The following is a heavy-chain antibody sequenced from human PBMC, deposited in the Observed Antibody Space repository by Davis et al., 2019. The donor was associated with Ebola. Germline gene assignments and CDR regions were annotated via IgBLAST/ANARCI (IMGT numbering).Heavy chain of an antibody. CDR1: GGSISSYY. D-gene: IGHD3-22*01. Sequence: MPSETLSLTCTVSGGSISSYYWSWIRQPPGKGLEWIGYIYYSGSTNYNPSLKSRVTISVDTSKNQFSLKLSSVTAADTAVYYCAKNLYYDSSGPNFDYWGQGTLVTVSS. CDR3: AKNLYYDSSGPNFDY. J-gene: IGHJ4*02. CDR2: IYYSGST. V-gene: IGHV4-59*12.